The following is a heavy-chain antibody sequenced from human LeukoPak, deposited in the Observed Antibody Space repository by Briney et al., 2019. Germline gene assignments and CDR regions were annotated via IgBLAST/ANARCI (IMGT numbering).Heavy chain of an antibody. CDR1: GFTFSSYA. V-gene: IGHV3-30-3*01. D-gene: IGHD6-25*01. CDR3: ARTIAPAIHWWGEDHYFDY. J-gene: IGHJ4*02. CDR2: ISYDGSNK. Sequence: PGRSLRLSCAASGFTFSSYAMHWVRQAPGKGLEWVSVISYDGSNKYYADSVKGRFTISRDNSKNTLYLQMNGLRAEDTAVYYCARTIAPAIHWWGEDHYFDYWGQGTLVTVSS.